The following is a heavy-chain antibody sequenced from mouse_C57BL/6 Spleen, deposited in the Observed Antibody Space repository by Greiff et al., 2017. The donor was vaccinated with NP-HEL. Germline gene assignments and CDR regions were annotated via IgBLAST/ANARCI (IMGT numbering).Heavy chain of an antibody. D-gene: IGHD3-3*01. CDR3: ARGGWEGGY. V-gene: IGHV1-50*01. CDR2: IDPSDSYT. CDR1: GYTFTSYW. Sequence: QVHVKQPGAELVKPGASVKLSCKASGYTFTSYWMQWVKQRPGQGLEWIGEIDPSDSYTNYNQKFKGKATLTVDTSSSTAYMQLSSLTSEDSAVYYCARGGWEGGYWGQGTTLTVSS. J-gene: IGHJ2*01.